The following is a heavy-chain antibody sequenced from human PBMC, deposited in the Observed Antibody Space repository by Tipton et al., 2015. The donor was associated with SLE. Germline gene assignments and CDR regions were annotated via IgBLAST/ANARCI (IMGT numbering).Heavy chain of an antibody. CDR1: GGSFSGYY. Sequence: TLSLTCAVYGGSFSGYYWSWILQPPGKGLEWIGYIYYSGTTYYNPSLKSRLTISVDTSKNQFSLKLNSVTAADTAMYYCARLIADYGDYGWYFDLWGRGTLITVSS. J-gene: IGHJ2*01. CDR3: ARLIADYGDYGWYFDL. V-gene: IGHV4-34*09. CDR2: IYYSGTT. D-gene: IGHD4-17*01.